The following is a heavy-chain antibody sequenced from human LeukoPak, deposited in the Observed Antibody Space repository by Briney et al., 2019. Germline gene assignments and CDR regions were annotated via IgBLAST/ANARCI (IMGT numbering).Heavy chain of an antibody. V-gene: IGHV4-30-4*01. Sequence: PSQTLSLTCTVSGGSISSGDCYWSWIRQPPGKGLERIGYIYYSGSTYYNPSLKSRVTISVDTSKNQFSLKLSSVTAADTAVYYCARGPIYYYGSGSYSTSHYYGMDVWGQGTTVTVSS. D-gene: IGHD3-10*01. CDR2: IYYSGST. J-gene: IGHJ6*02. CDR1: GGSISSGDCY. CDR3: ARGPIYYYGSGSYSTSHYYGMDV.